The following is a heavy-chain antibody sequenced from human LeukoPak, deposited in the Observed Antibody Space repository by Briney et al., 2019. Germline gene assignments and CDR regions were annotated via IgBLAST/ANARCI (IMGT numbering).Heavy chain of an antibody. V-gene: IGHV3-23*01. CDR2: ISGSGGST. Sequence: PGGSPRLSCAASGFTFSTYAMHWVRQAPGKGLEWVSAISGSGGSTYYADSVKGRFTISRDNSKNTLYLQMNSLRAEDTAVYYCAKTVPAYCSGGSCYPWYFDYWGQGTLVTVSS. J-gene: IGHJ4*02. D-gene: IGHD2-15*01. CDR1: GFTFSTYA. CDR3: AKTVPAYCSGGSCYPWYFDY.